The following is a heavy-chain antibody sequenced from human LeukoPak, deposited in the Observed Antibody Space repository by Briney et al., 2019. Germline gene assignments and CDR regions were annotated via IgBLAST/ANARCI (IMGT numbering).Heavy chain of an antibody. CDR1: GGSISSYF. J-gene: IGHJ4*02. CDR2: IYISGST. D-gene: IGHD1-1*01. Sequence: SETLSLTCTVSGGSISSYFWSWIRQPAGKGLEWIGRIYISGSTNYIPSLKSRVTMSVDTSKRQFSLKLSSMTAADTAVYFCARVTGTTPFDFWGQGTLVTVSS. V-gene: IGHV4-4*07. CDR3: ARVTGTTPFDF.